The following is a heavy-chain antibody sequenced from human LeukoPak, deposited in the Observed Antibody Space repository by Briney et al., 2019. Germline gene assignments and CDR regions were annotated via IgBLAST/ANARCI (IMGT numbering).Heavy chain of an antibody. D-gene: IGHD6-19*01. J-gene: IGHJ4*02. CDR2: IFSGGST. V-gene: IGHV3-53*01. CDR3: ARDLKTSGWYGDFDY. CDR1: GFTVSSNY. Sequence: PGGSLRLSCVASGFTVSSNYMSWVRQAPGKGLEWVSAIFSGGSTFYADSVTGQFTISRDNSKNTVYLEMNSLRAEDTAVYYCARDLKTSGWYGDFDYWGQGTLVTVSS.